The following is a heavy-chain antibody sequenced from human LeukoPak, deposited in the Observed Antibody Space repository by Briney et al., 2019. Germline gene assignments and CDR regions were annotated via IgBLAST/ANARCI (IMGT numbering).Heavy chain of an antibody. CDR2: IYYSGST. V-gene: IGHV4-61*08. CDR3: ARGISGTTYNYYYYMDV. D-gene: IGHD1-7*01. CDR1: GGSISRGGYY. J-gene: IGHJ6*03. Sequence: SETLSLTCTVSGGSISRGGYYWSWIRQHPGKGLEWIGYIYYSGSTNYNPSLKSRVTISVDTSKNLFSLKLGSVTAADTDVYYCARGISGTTYNYYYYMDVWGKGTTVTVSS.